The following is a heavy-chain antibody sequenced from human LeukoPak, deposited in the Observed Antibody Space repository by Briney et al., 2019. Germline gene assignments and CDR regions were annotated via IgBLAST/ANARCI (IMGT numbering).Heavy chain of an antibody. V-gene: IGHV4-59*08. CDR1: GGSISSYY. J-gene: IGHJ2*01. CDR2: LYYSGST. D-gene: IGHD4-17*01. Sequence: SETLSLTCTVSGGSISSYYWSWIRQPPGKGLEWIGYLYYSGSTNYNPSLKSRVTISVDTSKNQFSLKLSSVTAADTAVYYCASIGDYHWYFDLWGRGTLVTVSS. CDR3: ASIGDYHWYFDL.